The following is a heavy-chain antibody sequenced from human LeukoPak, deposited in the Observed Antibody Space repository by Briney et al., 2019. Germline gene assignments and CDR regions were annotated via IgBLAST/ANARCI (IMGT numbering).Heavy chain of an antibody. D-gene: IGHD3-22*01. J-gene: IGHJ4*02. Sequence: GGSLRLSCAASGFTFSSYSMNWVRQAPGKGLEWVSSISSSSSYIYYADSVKGRFTISRDNAKNTLYLQMNSLRAEDTAVYYCARDDYYDSSGYSWWGQGTLVTVSS. CDR1: GFTFSSYS. CDR2: ISSSSSYI. V-gene: IGHV3-21*01. CDR3: ARDDYYDSSGYSW.